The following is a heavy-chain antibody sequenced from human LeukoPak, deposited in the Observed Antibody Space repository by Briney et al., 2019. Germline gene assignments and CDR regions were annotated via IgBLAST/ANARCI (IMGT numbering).Heavy chain of an antibody. J-gene: IGHJ4*02. V-gene: IGHV3-9*03. CDR1: GFTFDDYA. D-gene: IGHD3-3*01. CDR2: ISWNSGSI. CDR3: AKAHGPLTWSGSPFDY. Sequence: GGSLRLSCAASGFTFDDYAMHWVRQAPGKGLEWVSGISWNSGSIGYADSVKGRFTISRDNAKNSLYLQMNSLRAEDMALYYCAKAHGPLTWSGSPFDYWGQGTLVTVSS.